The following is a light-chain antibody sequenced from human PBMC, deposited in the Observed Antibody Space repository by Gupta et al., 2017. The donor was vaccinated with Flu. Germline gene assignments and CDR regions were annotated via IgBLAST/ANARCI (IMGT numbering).Light chain of an antibody. V-gene: IGKV1-5*03. CDR1: QSISSW. Sequence: DRVTITCRASQSISSWLAWFQQKQGEGPRLLIYKASTLQSGVPSRFSGSESGTEFTLTINSLQPDDFATYYCQQYTTYSRYSFGQGTKLDIK. CDR3: QQYTTYSRYS. J-gene: IGKJ2*03. CDR2: KAS.